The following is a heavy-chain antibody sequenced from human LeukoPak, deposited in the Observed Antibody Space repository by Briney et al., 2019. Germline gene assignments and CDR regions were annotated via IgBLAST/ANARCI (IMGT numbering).Heavy chain of an antibody. CDR3: ARDNDMGFEY. CDR1: TDSITSNW. J-gene: IGHJ4*02. CDR2: INHGGST. V-gene: IGHV4-4*02. D-gene: IGHD3-9*01. Sequence: SETLSLTCAVSTDSITSNWWSWVRQPPGKGLEWIGEINHGGSTNYNPSLKSRITMSVDTSKNQFSLKLSSVTAADTAVYYCARDNDMGFEYWGQGTLVTVSS.